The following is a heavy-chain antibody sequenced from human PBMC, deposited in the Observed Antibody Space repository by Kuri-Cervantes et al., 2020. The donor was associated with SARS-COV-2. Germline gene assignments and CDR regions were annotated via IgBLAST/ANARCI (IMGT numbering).Heavy chain of an antibody. J-gene: IGHJ3*01. D-gene: IGHD3-10*01. CDR3: ARVLSQWFGDGRSQSNDAFDL. V-gene: IGHV4-39*07. CDR1: GGSISSSSYY. CDR2: IYYSGST. Sequence: GSLRLSCTVSGGSISSSSYYWGWIRQPPGKGLEWSGSIYYSGSTYYNPSLKSRVTISVDTSKNQFSLKLSSVTAADTAVYYCARVLSQWFGDGRSQSNDAFDLWGQGTMVTVSS.